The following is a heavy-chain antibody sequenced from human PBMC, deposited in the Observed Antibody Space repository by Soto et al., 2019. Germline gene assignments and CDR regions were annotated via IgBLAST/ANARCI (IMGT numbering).Heavy chain of an antibody. J-gene: IGHJ4*02. CDR2: ISGSGGST. Sequence: GGSLRLSCAASGFTFSSYAMSWVRQAPGKGLEWVSAISGSGGSTYYADSVKGRFTISRDNSKNTLYLQMNSLRAEETAVYYCAKDGRVVDIVLMVYAIYFDYWGQGTLVTVSS. D-gene: IGHD2-8*01. CDR3: AKDGRVVDIVLMVYAIYFDY. CDR1: GFTFSSYA. V-gene: IGHV3-23*01.